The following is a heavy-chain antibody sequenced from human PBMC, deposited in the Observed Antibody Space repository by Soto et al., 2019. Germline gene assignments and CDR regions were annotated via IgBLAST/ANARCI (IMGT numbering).Heavy chain of an antibody. V-gene: IGHV4-31*03. CDR3: ARAMANYFDY. J-gene: IGHJ4*02. CDR2: IRDSGRT. D-gene: IGHD2-8*01. CDR1: GGSVSSDDYS. Sequence: QVQLQESGPGLVKPSQTLSVTCTVSGGSVSSDDYSWSWIRQHPGKGLEWIGYIRDSGRTYYNPSLEARVTISVDTSKSQFSLWLRSVTAADTAGYYCARAMANYFDYWGQGTLVTASS.